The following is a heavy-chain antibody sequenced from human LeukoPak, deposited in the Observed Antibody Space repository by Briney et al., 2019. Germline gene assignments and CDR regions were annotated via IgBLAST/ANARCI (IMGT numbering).Heavy chain of an antibody. Sequence: ASVKVSCKASGYTFTSYYMHWVRQAPGQGLEWMGIINPSGGSTSYAQKSQGRVTMTRDTSTSTVYMELSSLRSEDTAVYYCAREVAAAGLFDYWAQGTLVTVSS. CDR1: GYTFTSYY. CDR3: AREVAAAGLFDY. V-gene: IGHV1-46*01. D-gene: IGHD6-13*01. CDR2: INPSGGST. J-gene: IGHJ4*02.